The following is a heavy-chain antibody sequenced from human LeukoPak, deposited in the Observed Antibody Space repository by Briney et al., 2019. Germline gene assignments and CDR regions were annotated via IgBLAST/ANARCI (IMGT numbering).Heavy chain of an antibody. J-gene: IGHJ3*02. D-gene: IGHD2-21*01. Sequence: GGSLRLSCAASGFTFSSYWMSWVRQAPGKGLEWVANIKQDGSEKYYVDSVKGRFTISRDNAKNSLYLQMNSLRAVDTAVYYCARDRSGGGATPSHVDIWGQGTMVTVSS. CDR3: ARDRSGGGATPSHVDI. V-gene: IGHV3-7*01. CDR1: GFTFSSYW. CDR2: IKQDGSEK.